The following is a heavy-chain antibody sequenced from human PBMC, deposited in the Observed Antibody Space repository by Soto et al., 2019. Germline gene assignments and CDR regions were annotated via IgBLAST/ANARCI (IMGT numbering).Heavy chain of an antibody. D-gene: IGHD2-15*01. V-gene: IGHV3-23*01. CDR2: ISGSGGTT. CDR1: GFTFSTYG. Sequence: GGSLRLSCAASGFTFSTYGMSWVRQAPGRGLEWVSAISGSGGTTYYADSVKGRFTISRDNSNNMLYLQMNGLRAEDTAIYYCAKGPGYCSGGSCYSSYYYGMDVWGQGTTVTVSS. J-gene: IGHJ6*02. CDR3: AKGPGYCSGGSCYSSYYYGMDV.